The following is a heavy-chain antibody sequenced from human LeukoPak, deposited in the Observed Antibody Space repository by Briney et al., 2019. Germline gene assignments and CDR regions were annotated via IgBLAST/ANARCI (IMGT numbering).Heavy chain of an antibody. Sequence: GRSLRLSCAASGFTFSSYGMHWVRQAPGKGLEWVAVISYDGSNKYYADSVKGRFTISRDNSKNTLYLQMNSPRAEDTAVYYCAKGGETGYPRAVGRIDYWGQGTLVTVSS. J-gene: IGHJ4*02. CDR1: GFTFSSYG. CDR2: ISYDGSNK. D-gene: IGHD3-9*01. V-gene: IGHV3-30*18. CDR3: AKGGETGYPRAVGRIDY.